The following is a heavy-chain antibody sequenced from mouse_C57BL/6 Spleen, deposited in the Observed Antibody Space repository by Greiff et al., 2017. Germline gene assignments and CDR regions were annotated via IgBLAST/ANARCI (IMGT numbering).Heavy chain of an antibody. V-gene: IGHV5-16*01. Sequence: EVKLVESEGGLVQPGSSMKLSCTASGFTFSDYYMAWVRQVPEKGLEWVANINYDGSSTYYLDSLKSRFIISRDNAKNILYLQMSSLKSEDTATYFFSRGGYLYWYFDVWGTGTTVTVSS. J-gene: IGHJ1*03. D-gene: IGHD2-2*01. CDR1: GFTFSDYY. CDR2: INYDGSST. CDR3: SRGGYLYWYFDV.